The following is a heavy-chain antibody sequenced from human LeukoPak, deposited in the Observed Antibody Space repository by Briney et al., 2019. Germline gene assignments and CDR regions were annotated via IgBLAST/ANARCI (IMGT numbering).Heavy chain of an antibody. CDR1: GFTFSSYW. V-gene: IGHV3-7*03. D-gene: IGHD2-21*02. CDR2: TKQDGSQK. CDR3: AKGYCGGDCYADY. J-gene: IGHJ4*02. Sequence: GGSLRLSCAASGFTFSSYWMSWVRQAPGKGLEWVANTKQDGSQKYYVDSVKGRFTISRDNAKNSLYLQMNSLRAEDTALYYCAKGYCGGDCYADYWGQGTLVTVSS.